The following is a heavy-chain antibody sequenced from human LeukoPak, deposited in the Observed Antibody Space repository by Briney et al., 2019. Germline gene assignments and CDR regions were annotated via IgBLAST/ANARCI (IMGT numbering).Heavy chain of an antibody. CDR1: GFTFSSYG. CDR2: ISGRRDST. CDR3: AKGGLLVASFDY. J-gene: IGHJ4*02. Sequence: GGSLRLSCAASGFTFSSYGMSWVRQAPGKGLEWVSTISGRRDSTSYADSVKGRFTISRDNSKNTLYLQMSSLRAEDTAVYYCAKGGLLVASFDYWGQGTLVTVSS. D-gene: IGHD5-12*01. V-gene: IGHV3-23*01.